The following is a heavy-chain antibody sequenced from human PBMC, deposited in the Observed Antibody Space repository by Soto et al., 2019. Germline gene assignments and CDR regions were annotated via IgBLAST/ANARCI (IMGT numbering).Heavy chain of an antibody. D-gene: IGHD6-19*01. CDR2: LSWNSGTI. CDR3: AKAESSGWYYSLDY. Sequence: EVQLVESGGGWVQPGKSLRLSCAASGFTFDDYAMHWARQVPGKGLEWVSGLSWNSGTIDYADSVEGRFTISRDNAKNSLHLQMNSLKPEDTAFYYCAKAESSGWYYSLDYWGQGTRVTVSS. CDR1: GFTFDDYA. J-gene: IGHJ4*02. V-gene: IGHV3-9*01.